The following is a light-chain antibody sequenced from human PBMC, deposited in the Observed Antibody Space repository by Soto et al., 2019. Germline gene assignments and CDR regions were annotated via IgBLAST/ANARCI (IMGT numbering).Light chain of an antibody. CDR2: GNN. Sequence: QSVLTQPPSVSGAPGQRVTISCTGSSSNTGAGYDVHWHKQFPGTAPKLLIYGNNNRPSGVPGRFSGSKSGTSASLAINGLQVEDEANYYCQSYDRSLSGFVFGTGTKLTVL. CDR3: QSYDRSLSGFV. J-gene: IGLJ1*01. CDR1: SSNTGAGYD. V-gene: IGLV1-40*01.